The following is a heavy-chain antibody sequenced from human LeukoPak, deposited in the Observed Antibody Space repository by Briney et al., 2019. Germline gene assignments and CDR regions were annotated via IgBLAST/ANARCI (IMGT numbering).Heavy chain of an antibody. CDR3: ARWEDGELLTY. CDR2: IYNIGTT. J-gene: IGHJ4*02. Sequence: GGSLRLSCAASGFTVSSNYMSWVRQAPGKGLEWVSIIYNIGTTYYTDSVKGRFTISRDNSKNTLYLQMNSLRAEDTAVYYCARWEDGELLTYWGQGTLVTVSS. CDR1: GFTVSSNY. V-gene: IGHV3-53*01. D-gene: IGHD3-10*01.